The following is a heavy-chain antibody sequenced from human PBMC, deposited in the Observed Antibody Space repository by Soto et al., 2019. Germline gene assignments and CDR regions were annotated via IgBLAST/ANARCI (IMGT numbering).Heavy chain of an antibody. V-gene: IGHV3-30*18. J-gene: IGHJ4*02. CDR1: GFTFSNYG. D-gene: IGHD2-15*01. CDR3: AKDGAPRYCSRSSCHPAGAY. Sequence: QVLLVESGGGVVQPGRSLRLSFAGSGFTFSNYGLHWVRQAPGKGLDWVSFISFDGSHKYYADSVKGRFTISRDNSNNMLYLQMDSLTTEDTAVYYCAKDGAPRYCSRSSCHPAGAYWGQGTLVTVSS. CDR2: ISFDGSHK.